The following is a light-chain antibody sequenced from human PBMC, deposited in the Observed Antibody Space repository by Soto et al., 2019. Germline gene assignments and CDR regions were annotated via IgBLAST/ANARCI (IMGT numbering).Light chain of an antibody. CDR3: LQHNSFALT. CDR2: GAS. Sequence: DIQMTQSPSSLSASIGDRVTITCRASQGIGNDLGWYQQKPGKAPKRLIYGASSLQSGVPGRFSGSGSGTDFTLTISSLQSEDSATYYCLQHNSFALTFGGGTKVAI. V-gene: IGKV1-17*01. CDR1: QGIGND. J-gene: IGKJ4*01.